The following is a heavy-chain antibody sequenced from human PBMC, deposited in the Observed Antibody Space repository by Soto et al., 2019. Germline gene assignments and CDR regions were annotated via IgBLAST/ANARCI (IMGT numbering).Heavy chain of an antibody. V-gene: IGHV3-48*03. J-gene: IGHJ4*02. D-gene: IGHD3-16*01. CDR2: ITGGGAT. CDR3: VGGGLSYFDH. CDR1: GFPFHNFE. Sequence: LRLSCVSSGFPFHNFEMNWIRQAPGKGLEWISYITGGGATYYADSVKGRFTISRDNAKNSLFLQMNSVGVGDTAVYYCVGGGLSYFDHWGRGTLVTSPQ.